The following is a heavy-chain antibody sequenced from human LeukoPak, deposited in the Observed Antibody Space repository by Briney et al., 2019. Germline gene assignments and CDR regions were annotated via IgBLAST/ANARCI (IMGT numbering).Heavy chain of an antibody. CDR2: IYYTGSR. CDR3: VAFPLTMLRGDGDAFDI. CDR1: GASISSSDW. Sequence: SETLSLTCVVSGASISSSDWWSWVRQSPGKGLEWIGEIYYTGSRNYNPSLKSRVAMSVDTSKNQFSLKLTSVTAADTAVYYCVAFPLTMLRGDGDAFDIWGQGTMVTVSS. V-gene: IGHV4-4*02. D-gene: IGHD3-10*01. J-gene: IGHJ3*02.